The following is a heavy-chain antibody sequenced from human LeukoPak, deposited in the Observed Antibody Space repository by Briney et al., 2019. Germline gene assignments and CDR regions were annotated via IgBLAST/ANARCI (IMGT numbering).Heavy chain of an antibody. CDR2: IYYSGST. D-gene: IGHD1-26*01. Sequence: SETLSLTCTVSGGSISSYYWSWIRQPPGKGLEWIGYIYYSGSTNYNPSLKSRVTISVDTSKNQFSLKLSSVTAADTAVYYRARDQVGVGASYFDYWGQGTLVTVSS. CDR3: ARDQVGVGASYFDY. V-gene: IGHV4-59*01. CDR1: GGSISSYY. J-gene: IGHJ4*02.